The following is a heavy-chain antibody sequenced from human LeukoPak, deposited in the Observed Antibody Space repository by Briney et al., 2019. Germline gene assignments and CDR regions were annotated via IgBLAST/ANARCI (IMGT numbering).Heavy chain of an antibody. CDR2: MNPNSGNT. V-gene: IGHV1-8*01. D-gene: IGHD3-16*02. CDR3: ARYRTLPPYYYYYGMDV. J-gene: IGHJ6*02. Sequence: ASVKVSCKASGYTFTSYDINWVRQATGQGLEWMGWMNPNSGNTGYAQEFQGRVTMTRNTSISTAYMELSSLRSEDTAVYYCARYRTLPPYYYYYGMDVWGQGTTVTVSS. CDR1: GYTFTSYD.